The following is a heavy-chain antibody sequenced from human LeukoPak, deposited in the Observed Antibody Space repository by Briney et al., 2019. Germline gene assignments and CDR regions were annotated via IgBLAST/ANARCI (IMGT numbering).Heavy chain of an antibody. V-gene: IGHV1-2*04. CDR1: GYTFTGYY. D-gene: IGHD6-19*01. CDR3: ARDRSGRYPYGMDV. J-gene: IGHJ6*02. CDR2: INPNSGGT. Sequence: ASVKVFCKASGYTFTGYYMHWVRQAPGQGLEWMGWINPNSGGTNYAQKFQGWVTMTRDTSISTAYMELSRLRSDDTAVYYCARDRSGRYPYGMDVWGQGTTVTVSS.